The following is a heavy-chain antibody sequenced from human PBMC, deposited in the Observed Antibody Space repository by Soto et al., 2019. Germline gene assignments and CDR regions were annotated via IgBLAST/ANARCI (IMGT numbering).Heavy chain of an antibody. CDR3: ARNCAGDCQPYDALDI. CDR2: INPNSGGT. V-gene: IGHV1-2*02. Sequence: GXSVQVSCKAAGYTFTGYYLHWVRQAPVQGLEWMGWINPNSGGTSYAQRFQGRVTMTSDTSVTTTYMEVSRLRSDDTAVYYCARNCAGDCQPYDALDIWGQGTMVTVSS. CDR1: GYTFTGYY. J-gene: IGHJ3*02. D-gene: IGHD2-21*02.